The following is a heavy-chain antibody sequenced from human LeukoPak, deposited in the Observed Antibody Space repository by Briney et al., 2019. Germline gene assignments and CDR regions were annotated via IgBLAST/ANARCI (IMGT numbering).Heavy chain of an antibody. CDR1: GFTFSTSG. CDR3: TNTAPNGGPS. V-gene: IGHV3-30*18. D-gene: IGHD4-23*01. CDR2: ISYDGSKE. Sequence: GGSLRLSCAASGFTFSTSGMHWVRQAPGKGPGWVALISYDGSKEYYADSVKGRFTISRDNSKNTLHLQMNSLRGEDTAVYYCTNTAPNGGPSWGQGTLVTVSS. J-gene: IGHJ5*02.